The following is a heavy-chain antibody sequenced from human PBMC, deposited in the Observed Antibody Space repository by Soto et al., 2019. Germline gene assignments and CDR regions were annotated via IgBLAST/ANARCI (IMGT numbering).Heavy chain of an antibody. Sequence: PSETPSLTCTVSGGSICGSSYDWGWIRQPPGKGLEWIGSIYYSGSTNYNPSLKSRVTISVDTSKNQFSLKLSSVTAADTAVYYCARAYGGYADYWGQGALLTVSS. V-gene: IGHV4-39*07. J-gene: IGHJ4*02. CDR3: ARAYGGYADY. D-gene: IGHD5-12*01. CDR2: IYYSGST. CDR1: GGSICGSSYD.